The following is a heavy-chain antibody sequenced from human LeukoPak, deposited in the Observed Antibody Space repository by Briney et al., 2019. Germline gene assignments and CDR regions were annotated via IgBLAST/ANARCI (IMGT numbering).Heavy chain of an antibody. V-gene: IGHV3-23*01. J-gene: IGHJ4*02. D-gene: IGHD2-2*01. CDR3: AKDLGYCSSTTCYGFDY. CDR1: GFTFSSYA. CDR2: ISGGGATT. Sequence: GGSLRLSCAASGFTFSSYAMSWVRQAPGKGLEWLSSISGGGATTYYADSVKGRFTISRDNSKSTLYLQMNSLRAEDTAFYYCAKDLGYCSSTTCYGFDYWGQGTLVTVSS.